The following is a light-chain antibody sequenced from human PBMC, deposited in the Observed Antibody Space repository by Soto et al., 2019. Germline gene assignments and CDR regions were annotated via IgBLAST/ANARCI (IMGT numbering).Light chain of an antibody. CDR1: QSVNSY. CDR3: QQRSNWIT. CDR2: DAS. V-gene: IGKV3-11*01. Sequence: EIVLTQSPDTLSLSPGERATLSCRASQSVNSYLAWYQHKPGQSPRLLIYDASIRATGIPARFSGSGSGTDFTLTISSLEPEDFAVYYCQQRSNWITFGGGTKVEIK. J-gene: IGKJ4*01.